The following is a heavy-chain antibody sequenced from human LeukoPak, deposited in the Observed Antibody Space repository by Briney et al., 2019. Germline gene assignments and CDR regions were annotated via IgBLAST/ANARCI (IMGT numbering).Heavy chain of an antibody. J-gene: IGHJ6*03. CDR2: IYYSGST. CDR3: ARVKTGYATLDYYYYYMDV. D-gene: IGHD3-9*01. Sequence: PSETLSLTCTVSGGSISSYYWSWIRQPPGQGLEWIGYIYYSGSTKYNPSLKSRVTISVDTSKNQFSLKLSSVTAADTAVYYCARVKTGYATLDYYYYYMDVWGKGTTVTVSS. CDR1: GGSISSYY. V-gene: IGHV4-59*12.